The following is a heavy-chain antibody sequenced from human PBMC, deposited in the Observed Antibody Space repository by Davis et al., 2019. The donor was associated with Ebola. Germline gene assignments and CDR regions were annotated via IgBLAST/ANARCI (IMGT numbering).Heavy chain of an antibody. V-gene: IGHV1-46*01. Sequence: ASVKVSCKASGYTFTGYYMHWVRQAPGQGLEWMGIINPSGGSTSYAQKFQGRVTMTRDTSTSTVYMELSSLRSEDTAVYYCARDLIVVVVAATGGYYYYGMDVWGQGTTVTVSS. D-gene: IGHD2-15*01. CDR1: GYTFTGYY. CDR3: ARDLIVVVVAATGGYYYYGMDV. CDR2: INPSGGST. J-gene: IGHJ6*02.